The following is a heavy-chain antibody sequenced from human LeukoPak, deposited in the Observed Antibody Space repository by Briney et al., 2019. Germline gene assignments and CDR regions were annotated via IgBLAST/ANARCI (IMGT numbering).Heavy chain of an antibody. D-gene: IGHD3-22*01. J-gene: IGHJ5*02. CDR3: ARDIKPYDYDSSGYYP. CDR1: GFTFSSYA. V-gene: IGHV3-30*01. Sequence: PGGSLRVSSAASGFTFSSYAMYGGRQAPGKGLEWGAVTSYDGSNKYSADSVKGRFTCARDNSKNTRYLQMNSLRAEDTAVYYGARDIKPYDYDSSGYYPWGQGTLVTVSS. CDR2: TSYDGSNK.